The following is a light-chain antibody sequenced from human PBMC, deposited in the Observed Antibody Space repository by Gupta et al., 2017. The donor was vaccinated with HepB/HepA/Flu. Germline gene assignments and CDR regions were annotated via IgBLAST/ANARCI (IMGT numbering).Light chain of an antibody. CDR1: SSDVGCYNY. Sequence: QSALTQPASVSGSPGQSTTISCPGSSSDVGCYNYVSWYQQHPGKAPKLMIYDVSDRPSGVSNRFSGSKSGNTASLTISGLQAEDEADYYCSSYTSSSTRVFGGGTKLTVL. CDR2: DVS. J-gene: IGLJ3*02. CDR3: SSYTSSSTRV. V-gene: IGLV2-14*01.